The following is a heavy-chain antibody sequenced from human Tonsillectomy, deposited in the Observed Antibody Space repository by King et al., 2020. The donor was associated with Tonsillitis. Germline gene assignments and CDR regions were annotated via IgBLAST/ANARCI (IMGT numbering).Heavy chain of an antibody. V-gene: IGHV3-11*01. CDR1: GFIFSEYY. J-gene: IGHJ3*02. D-gene: IGHD5-18*01. CDR2: ITRSSSRV. Sequence: VQLVASGGGLIKPGGSLRLSCAASGFIFSEYYMNWISQAQGKGLEWISHITRSSSRVYYDASVRRRFTTSMDNAKNTLYLEMNSLRPGDTAIYYCARVYNHEFNRRDGYVIWGQGTLVTVSS. CDR3: ARVYNHEFNRRDGYVI.